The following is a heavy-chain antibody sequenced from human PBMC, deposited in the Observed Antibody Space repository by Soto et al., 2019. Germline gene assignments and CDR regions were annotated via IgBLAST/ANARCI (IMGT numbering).Heavy chain of an antibody. J-gene: IGHJ3*02. CDR3: ARGLDSSGYLGDAFDI. V-gene: IGHV1-18*01. CDR1: GYTFTSYA. D-gene: IGHD3-22*01. CDR2: ISAYNGNT. Sequence: ASVKVSCKASGYTFTSYAMHWVRQAPGQGLEWMGWISAYNGNTNYAQKLQGRVTMTTDTSTSTAYMELRSLRSDDTAVYYCARGLDSSGYLGDAFDIWGQGTMVTVSS.